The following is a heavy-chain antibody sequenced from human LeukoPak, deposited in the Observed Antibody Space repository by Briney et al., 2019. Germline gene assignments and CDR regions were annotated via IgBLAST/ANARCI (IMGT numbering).Heavy chain of an antibody. Sequence: LTGGSLRLSCAASGFTFSSYPMSSVRQAPGKGLEWVSGISGSGGGTFYPESVKGRFIISRDNSKNTLYLQMNSLRAEDTAVYYCAKGSGTRAFDIWGQGTMVAVSS. CDR2: ISGSGGGT. CDR1: GFTFSSYP. J-gene: IGHJ3*02. CDR3: AKGSGTRAFDI. D-gene: IGHD3-10*01. V-gene: IGHV3-23*01.